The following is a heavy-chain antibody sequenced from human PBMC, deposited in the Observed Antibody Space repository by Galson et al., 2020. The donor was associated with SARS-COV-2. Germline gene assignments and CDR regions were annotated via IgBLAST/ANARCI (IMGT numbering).Heavy chain of an antibody. D-gene: IGHD1-26*01. CDR2: ISSSSSTI. Sequence: GESLKISCAASGFTFSSYSMNWVRQAPGKGLEWVSYISSSSSTIYYADSVKGRFTISRDNAKNSLYLQMNSLRAEDTAVYYCARDSGECGSWGCYYGMDVWGQGTTVTVSS. V-gene: IGHV3-48*01. CDR3: ARDSGECGSWGCYYGMDV. J-gene: IGHJ6*02. CDR1: GFTFSSYS.